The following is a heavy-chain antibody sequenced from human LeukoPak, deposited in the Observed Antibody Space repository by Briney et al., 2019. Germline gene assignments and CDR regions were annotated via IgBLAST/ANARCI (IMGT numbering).Heavy chain of an antibody. J-gene: IGHJ4*02. D-gene: IGHD5-12*01. CDR3: ARDASLPVASLAFDF. V-gene: IGHV3-23*01. CDR2: ISGSGGST. CDR1: GFTFRNYA. Sequence: PGGSLRLSCAASGFTFRNYAMSWVRQAPGKGLEWVSVISGSGGSTYYADSVKGRFTISRDNSRNTLYLQMNSLRAEDTAVYYCARDASLPVASLAFDFWGQGTLVAVSS.